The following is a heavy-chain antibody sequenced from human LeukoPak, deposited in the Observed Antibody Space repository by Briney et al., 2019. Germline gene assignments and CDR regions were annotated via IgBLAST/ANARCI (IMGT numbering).Heavy chain of an antibody. Sequence: SETLSLTCAVSGGSISSNNWWSWIRQPPGKGLEWIGEIYHSGSTNYNPSLKSRVTISVDTSKNQFSLKLSSVTAADTAVYYCARVDYDSSGYYIDYWGQGTLVTVSS. V-gene: IGHV4-4*02. D-gene: IGHD3-22*01. CDR2: IYHSGST. J-gene: IGHJ4*02. CDR1: GGSISSNNW. CDR3: ARVDYDSSGYYIDY.